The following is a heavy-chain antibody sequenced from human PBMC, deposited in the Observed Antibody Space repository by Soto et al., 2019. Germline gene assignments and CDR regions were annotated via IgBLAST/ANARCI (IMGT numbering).Heavy chain of an antibody. J-gene: IGHJ5*02. CDR1: GGSINTYY. CDR3: ATDFNFPFADLAYTRWKFGR. Sequence: SETLSLTCTVTGGSINTYYWSWIRQSAGKGLEWIGRVYTTGSTNYNPSLKSRVTISVDTSRNQFSLSLRSVTAADTAVYYCATDFNFPFADLAYTRWKFGRWGQGTRATVSS. CDR2: VYTTGST. V-gene: IGHV4-4*07. D-gene: IGHD1-1*01.